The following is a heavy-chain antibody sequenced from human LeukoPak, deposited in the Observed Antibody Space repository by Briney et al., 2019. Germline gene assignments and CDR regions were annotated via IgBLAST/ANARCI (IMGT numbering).Heavy chain of an antibody. V-gene: IGHV3-73*01. D-gene: IGHD6-25*01. CDR3: TWSGYYYYYYMDV. CDR1: GFTFSGSA. CDR2: IRSKANSYAT. Sequence: GGSLRLSCAASGFTFSGSAMHWVRQASGKGLEWVGRIRSKANSYATAYAASVKGRFTISRDDSKNTAYLQMNSLKTEDTAVYYCTWSGYYYYYYMDVWGKGTTVTVSS. J-gene: IGHJ6*03.